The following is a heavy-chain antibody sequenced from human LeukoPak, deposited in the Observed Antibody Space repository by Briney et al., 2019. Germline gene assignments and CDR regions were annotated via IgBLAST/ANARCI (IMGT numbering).Heavy chain of an antibody. Sequence: GGSLRLSCAASGFTFSSYTMTWVRQAPGKGLEWVSYISSSSSTIYYADSVKGRFTISRDNAKNSLYLQMNSLRAEDTAVYYCAAASAFSSSWRSWGQGTVVTVSS. D-gene: IGHD6-13*01. CDR3: AAASAFSSSWRS. V-gene: IGHV3-48*01. CDR1: GFTFSSYT. CDR2: ISSSSSTI. J-gene: IGHJ5*02.